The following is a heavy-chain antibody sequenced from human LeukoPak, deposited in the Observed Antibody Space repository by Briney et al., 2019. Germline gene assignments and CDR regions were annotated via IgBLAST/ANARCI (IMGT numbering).Heavy chain of an antibody. Sequence: GESLKISCKGSGYSFTTYWIAWVRQMPGKGLEWMGIIYPGDSDARYSPSFQGQVTISADKSISTAYLQWSSLKASDTAMYYCARQGSYAHYSNRYFDLWGRGTLVTVSS. V-gene: IGHV5-51*01. CDR3: ARQGSYAHYSNRYFDL. CDR2: IYPGDSDA. D-gene: IGHD2-21*01. CDR1: GYSFTTYW. J-gene: IGHJ2*01.